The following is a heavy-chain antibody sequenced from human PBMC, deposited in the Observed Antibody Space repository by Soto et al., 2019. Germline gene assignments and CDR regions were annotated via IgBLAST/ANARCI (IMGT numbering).Heavy chain of an antibody. Sequence: GGSLRLSCAASGFSFSSYGMHWVRQAPGKGLYWVAVIWYDGSNKYYAESVKGRFTISRDNSKNTLYVQMNSLTVEDTAVYYCARAQYTGSYFDACDVWGQGTMVTVSS. CDR3: ARAQYTGSYFDACDV. V-gene: IGHV3-33*03. J-gene: IGHJ3*01. CDR1: GFSFSSYG. CDR2: IWYDGSNK. D-gene: IGHD1-26*01.